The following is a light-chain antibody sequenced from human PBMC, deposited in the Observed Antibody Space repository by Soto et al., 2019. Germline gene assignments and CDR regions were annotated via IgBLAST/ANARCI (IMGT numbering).Light chain of an antibody. V-gene: IGKV3-15*01. J-gene: IGKJ1*01. CDR2: SAS. Sequence: EIVMTQSPATLSVSPGGRATLSRRASQSTSDTLAWYQQKPGQAPRLLIYSASRGATGFPARFRGSGSETDFTLTITSLQPEDFATYYCQQSYTTPRTFGQGTTVDIK. CDR1: QSTSDT. CDR3: QQSYTTPRT.